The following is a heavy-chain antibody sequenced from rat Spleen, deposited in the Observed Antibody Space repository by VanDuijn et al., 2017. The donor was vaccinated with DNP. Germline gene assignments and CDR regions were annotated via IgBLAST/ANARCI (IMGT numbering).Heavy chain of an antibody. D-gene: IGHD1-11*01. CDR1: GLTFSDYS. J-gene: IGHJ2*01. Sequence: EVQLVESGGGLVQPGRSLKLSCVVSGLTFSDYSMAWVRQAPKRGLEWVATIVYDGSGAFYRDSVTGRFTISRDFAKSTLYLQMDSLRSEDSATYYCTTRGIYGGYDFWGQGVMVTVSS. V-gene: IGHV5S10*01. CDR2: IVYDGSGA. CDR3: TTRGIYGGYDF.